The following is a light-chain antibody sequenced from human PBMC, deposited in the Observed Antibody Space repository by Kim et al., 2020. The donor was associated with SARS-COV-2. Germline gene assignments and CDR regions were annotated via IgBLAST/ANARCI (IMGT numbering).Light chain of an antibody. J-gene: IGLJ2*01. Sequence: VALGQTVRIKCQGDSLRTYYKTWFQQKPGQAPIVVFYGKNNRPSGIPDRFSGSSSGNTASLTITATQAGDEADYYCNSRDNNDNVLFGGGTQLTVL. CDR3: NSRDNNDNVL. CDR1: SLRTYY. V-gene: IGLV3-19*01. CDR2: GKN.